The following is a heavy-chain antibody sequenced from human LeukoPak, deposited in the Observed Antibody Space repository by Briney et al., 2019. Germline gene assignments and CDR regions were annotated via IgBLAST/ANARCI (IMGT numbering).Heavy chain of an antibody. Sequence: ASVMVSCKTSGYTFSNFGISWVRQAPGQGLEWMGWISAYNGYTHYAQKFQGRVTMTTDTSTSTAYMELMSLRSDDTAVYYCATVCGGSTNNCYSDRGDYFDFWGQGTLVTVSS. CDR3: ATVCGGSTNNCYSDRGDYFDF. J-gene: IGHJ4*02. CDR1: GYTFSNFG. V-gene: IGHV1-18*01. D-gene: IGHD2-2*02. CDR2: ISAYNGYT.